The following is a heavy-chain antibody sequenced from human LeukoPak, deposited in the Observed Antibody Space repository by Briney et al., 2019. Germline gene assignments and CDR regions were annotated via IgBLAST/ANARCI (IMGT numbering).Heavy chain of an antibody. D-gene: IGHD6-19*01. CDR2: IYSGGST. CDR3: ARGLKKGSSGWYVPWFDP. J-gene: IGHJ5*02. Sequence: PPGGSLRLSCAASGFTVSSNYMSWVRQAPGKGLEWVSVIYSGGSTYYADSVKGRFTISRDNSKNTLYLQMNSLRAEDTAVYYCARGLKKGSSGWYVPWFDPWGQGTLVTVSS. CDR1: GFTVSSNY. V-gene: IGHV3-53*01.